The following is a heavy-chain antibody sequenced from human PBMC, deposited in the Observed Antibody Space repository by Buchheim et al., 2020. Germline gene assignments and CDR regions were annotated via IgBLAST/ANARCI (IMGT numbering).Heavy chain of an antibody. D-gene: IGHD2-15*01. J-gene: IGHJ4*02. CDR3: AKDWSGGSPYYFDY. V-gene: IGHV3-30*18. CDR1: GFTFSSYG. CDR2: ISYDGSNK. Sequence: QVQLVESGGGVVQPGRSLRLSCAASGFTFSSYGMHWVRQAPGKGLEWVAVISYDGSNKYYADSVKGRFTISRDNSKNTLYLKMNSLRAEDTAVYYCAKDWSGGSPYYFDYGGKGTL.